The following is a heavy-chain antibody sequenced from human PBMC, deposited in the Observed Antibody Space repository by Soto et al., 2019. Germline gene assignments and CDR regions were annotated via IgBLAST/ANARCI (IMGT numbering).Heavy chain of an antibody. D-gene: IGHD4-17*01. CDR3: VGTGTTDDY. CDR1: GASVRSGDYY. Sequence: QVQLQESGPGLVKPSQTLSLTCSVSGASVRSGDYYWSSIRQAPGKGLEWIGYIYNSGGSYYNPSLKGRLTISIDTSKNQFSLKLNSVPAADTAIYYCVGTGTTDDYWGRGTLVTVSS. CDR2: IYNSGGS. J-gene: IGHJ4*02. V-gene: IGHV4-30-4*01.